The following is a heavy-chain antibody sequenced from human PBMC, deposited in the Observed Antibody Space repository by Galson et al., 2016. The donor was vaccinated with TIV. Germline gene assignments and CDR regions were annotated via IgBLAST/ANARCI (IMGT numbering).Heavy chain of an antibody. J-gene: IGHJ4*02. Sequence: SVKVSCKASGVTFSYFAFSWVRQAPGQGLEWMGGIVPMFGTTNYAQKFQGRVTISADESTTTVYLELSSLRSEDTAVYYCARKRTIFGLVRGYYFDYWGQGTLVTVSS. CDR1: GVTFSYFA. CDR3: ARKRTIFGLVRGYYFDY. V-gene: IGHV1-69*13. CDR2: IVPMFGTT. D-gene: IGHD3/OR15-3a*01.